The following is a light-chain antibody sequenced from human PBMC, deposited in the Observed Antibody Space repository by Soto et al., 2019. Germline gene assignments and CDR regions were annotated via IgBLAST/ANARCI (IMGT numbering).Light chain of an antibody. CDR1: QTITSNS. V-gene: IGKV3-20*01. J-gene: IGKJ4*01. Sequence: EIVLTQSPGTLSLSPGERATLSCRASQTITSNSLAWYQQKPGQAPRLLIYGASSRATGIPDRFSGTGSGTDFTLTISRLEPEDFAVYSCQQYDYSPPTFGGGTKVDI. CDR2: GAS. CDR3: QQYDYSPPT.